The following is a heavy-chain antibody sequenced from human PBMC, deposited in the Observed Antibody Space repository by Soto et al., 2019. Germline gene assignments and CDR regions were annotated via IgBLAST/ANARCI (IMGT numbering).Heavy chain of an antibody. V-gene: IGHV4-59*08. D-gene: IGHD2-15*01. CDR2: IYYSGST. CDR3: ARRASRYCSGGSCYSLHFDY. Sequence: PSETLSLTCTVSGGSISSYYWSWIRQPPGKGLEWIGYIYYSGSTNYNPSLKSRVTISVDTSKNQFSLKLSSVTAADTAVYYCARRASRYCSGGSCYSLHFDYWGQGTLVTVSS. CDR1: GGSISSYY. J-gene: IGHJ4*02.